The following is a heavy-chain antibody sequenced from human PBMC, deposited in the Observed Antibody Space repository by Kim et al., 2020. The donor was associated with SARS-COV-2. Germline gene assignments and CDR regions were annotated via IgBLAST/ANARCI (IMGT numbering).Heavy chain of an antibody. CDR3: ARDRASGDSSSWSPYY. CDR2: IYYSGST. V-gene: IGHV4-61*01. Sequence: SETLSLTCTVSGGSVSSGSYYWSWIRQPPGKGLEWIGYIYYSGSTNYNPSLKSRVTISVDTSKNQFSLKLSSVTAADTAVYYCARDRASGDSSSWSPYYWGQGTLVTVSS. CDR1: GGSVSSGSYY. J-gene: IGHJ4*02. D-gene: IGHD6-13*01.